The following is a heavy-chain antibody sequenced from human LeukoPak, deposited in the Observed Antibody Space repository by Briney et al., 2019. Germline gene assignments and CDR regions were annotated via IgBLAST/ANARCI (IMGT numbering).Heavy chain of an antibody. J-gene: IGHJ4*02. CDR3: VRAFLDLYFDF. Sequence: ASVKVSCKASGYTFTSYYMHWVRQAPGQGLEWMGLINPSGGSTTYAQKFQGRVTMTRDTSTSTVYMELSSLRSEDTAVYYCVRAFLDLYFDFWGQGTLVTVSS. CDR1: GYTFTSYY. CDR2: INPSGGST. V-gene: IGHV1-46*01.